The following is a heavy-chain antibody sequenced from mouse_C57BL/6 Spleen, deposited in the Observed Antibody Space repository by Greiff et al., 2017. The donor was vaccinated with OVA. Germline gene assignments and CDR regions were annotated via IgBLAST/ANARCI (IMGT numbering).Heavy chain of an antibody. CDR1: GYAFTNYL. J-gene: IGHJ1*03. CDR3: AREGYGNWGYFDV. CDR2: INPGSGGT. D-gene: IGHD2-10*02. Sequence: VQLQQSGAELVRPGTSVKVSCKASGYAFTNYLIEWVKQRPGQGLEWIGVINPGSGGTNYNEKFKGKATLTADKSSSTAYMQLSSLTSEDSAVYFCAREGYGNWGYFDVWGTGTTVTVSS. V-gene: IGHV1-54*01.